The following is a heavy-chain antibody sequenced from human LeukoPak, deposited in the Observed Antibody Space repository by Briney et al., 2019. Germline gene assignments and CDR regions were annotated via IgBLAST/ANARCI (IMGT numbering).Heavy chain of an antibody. CDR3: ARVLSGRGSLYDYYYYMDV. CDR2: TYSNGRT. Sequence: PGGSLRLSCAASGFTVSSNYMSWVRQAPGKGLEWVSVTYSNGRTYYADSVKDRFTISRDISKNTLYLQMNSLRAEDTAVYYCARVLSGRGSLYDYYYYMDVWGKGTTVTISS. J-gene: IGHJ6*03. D-gene: IGHD3-10*01. CDR1: GFTVSSNY. V-gene: IGHV3-53*01.